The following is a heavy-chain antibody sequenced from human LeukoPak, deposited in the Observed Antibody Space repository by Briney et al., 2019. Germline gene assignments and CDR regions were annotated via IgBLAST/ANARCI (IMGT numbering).Heavy chain of an antibody. D-gene: IGHD2-15*01. CDR2: ISYDGSNK. V-gene: IGHV3-30*01. CDR3: AKEFPAAQVYCSGGSCYHNWFDP. CDR1: GFTFSSYA. J-gene: IGHJ5*02. Sequence: GSLRLSCAASGFTFSSYAMHWVRQAPGKGLEWVAVISYDGSNKYYADSVKGRFTISRDNSKNTLYLQMNSLRAEDTAVYYCAKEFPAAQVYCSGGSCYHNWFDPWGQGTLVTVSS.